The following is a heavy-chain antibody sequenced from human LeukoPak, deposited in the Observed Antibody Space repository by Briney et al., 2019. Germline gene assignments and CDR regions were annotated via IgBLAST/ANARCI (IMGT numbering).Heavy chain of an antibody. Sequence: SETLSLTCTVSGGSISSYYWSWIRQPPGKGLEWIGYIYYSGSTNYNPSLKSRVTISVDTSKNQFSLKLSPVTAADTAVYYCARDTAAAASFDYWGQGTLVTVSS. CDR3: ARDTAAAASFDY. CDR1: GGSISSYY. CDR2: IYYSGST. D-gene: IGHD6-13*01. J-gene: IGHJ4*02. V-gene: IGHV4-59*01.